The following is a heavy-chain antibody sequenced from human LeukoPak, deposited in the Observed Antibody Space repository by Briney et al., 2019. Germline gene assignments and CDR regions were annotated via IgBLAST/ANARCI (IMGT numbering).Heavy chain of an antibody. Sequence: GGSLRLSCVVSGFTFSDYAMSWVRQAPEKGLDWVSVISGSAHKIRYADSVKGRFTISRDNSENTVYLQMNNPRAEDTALYYCAGRPTGYSSGYVYWGQGALVTVSS. CDR2: ISGSAHKI. CDR3: AGRPTGYSSGYVY. CDR1: GFTFSDYA. V-gene: IGHV3-23*01. D-gene: IGHD5-18*01. J-gene: IGHJ4*02.